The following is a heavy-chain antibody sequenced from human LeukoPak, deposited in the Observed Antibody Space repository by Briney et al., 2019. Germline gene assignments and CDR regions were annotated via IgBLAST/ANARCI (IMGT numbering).Heavy chain of an antibody. Sequence: ASVKVSCKASGYTFINYGISWVRQAPGQGLEWMGWISAYNGNTNYAQELQGRVTMTTDTSTSTAYMELRSLRSDDTAVYYCARTSGSSHYYYYYMDVWGKGTTVTVSS. J-gene: IGHJ6*03. CDR2: ISAYNGNT. D-gene: IGHD3-10*01. CDR3: ARTSGSSHYYYYYMDV. V-gene: IGHV1-18*01. CDR1: GYTFINYG.